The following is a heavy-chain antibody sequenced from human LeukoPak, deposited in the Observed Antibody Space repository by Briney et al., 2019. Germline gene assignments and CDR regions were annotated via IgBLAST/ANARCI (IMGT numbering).Heavy chain of an antibody. Sequence: SETLSLTCAVYGGSFSGYYWSWIRQPPGKGLEWIGEINHSGSTNYNPSLKSRVTISVDTSKNQFSLKLSSVTAADTAVYYCARMRYYYGSGSYYGRPTYYMDVWGKGTTVTVSS. CDR2: INHSGST. CDR1: GGSFSGYY. D-gene: IGHD3-10*01. CDR3: ARMRYYYGSGSYYGRPTYYMDV. J-gene: IGHJ6*03. V-gene: IGHV4-34*01.